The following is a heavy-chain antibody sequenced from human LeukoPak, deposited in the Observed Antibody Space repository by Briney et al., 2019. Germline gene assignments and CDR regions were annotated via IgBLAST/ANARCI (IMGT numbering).Heavy chain of an antibody. CDR3: ARAIEIGAFDI. J-gene: IGHJ3*02. V-gene: IGHV3-74*03. D-gene: IGHD3-22*01. CDR1: GFTFSNYY. Sequence: PGGSLRLSCAASGFTFSNYYVHWVRQPPGKGLVWVSRINSDSRDTTYVDSVKGRFTISRDNAKNTVYLQMNSLRAEDTAVYYCARAIEIGAFDIWGQGTMVTVSS. CDR2: INSDSRDT.